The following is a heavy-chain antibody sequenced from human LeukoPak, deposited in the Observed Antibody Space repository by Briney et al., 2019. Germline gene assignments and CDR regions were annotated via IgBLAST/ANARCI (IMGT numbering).Heavy chain of an antibody. D-gene: IGHD1-26*01. CDR3: ARHPSASYYYFDY. Sequence: HGESLKISCKGSGYSFTSYWIGWVRQMPGKGLEWMGIIYPGDSDTRYSPSFQGQVTISADKSTSTAYLQWSSLKASDTAMYYCARHPSASYYYFDYWGQGTLVTVSS. V-gene: IGHV5-51*01. CDR1: GYSFTSYW. J-gene: IGHJ4*02. CDR2: IYPGDSDT.